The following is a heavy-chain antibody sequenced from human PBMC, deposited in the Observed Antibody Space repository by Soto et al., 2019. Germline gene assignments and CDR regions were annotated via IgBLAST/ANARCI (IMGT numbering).Heavy chain of an antibody. J-gene: IGHJ5*02. D-gene: IGHD3-22*01. CDR1: GYTFTGYY. CDR2: INPNSGGT. Sequence: GPSVKVSCKASGYTFTGYYMHWVRQAPGQGLEWKGWINPNSGGTNYAQKFQGWVTMTRDTSISTAYMELSRLRSDDTAVYYCARGPEIPLTMIVVDPRANWFDPWGQGTLVTVSS. CDR3: ARGPEIPLTMIVVDPRANWFDP. V-gene: IGHV1-2*04.